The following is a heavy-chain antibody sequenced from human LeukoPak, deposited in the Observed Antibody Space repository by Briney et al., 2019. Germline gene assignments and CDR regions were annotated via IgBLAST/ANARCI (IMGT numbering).Heavy chain of an antibody. Sequence: VASVKVSCKASGYTFTSYDINWVRQATGQGLEWMGWMIPNSGNTGYAQKFQGRVTMTRNTSISTAYMELSSLRSEDTAVYYCARDWQQLVGCAFDIWGQGTMVTVSS. V-gene: IGHV1-8*01. CDR3: ARDWQQLVGCAFDI. CDR1: GYTFTSYD. J-gene: IGHJ3*02. D-gene: IGHD6-13*01. CDR2: MIPNSGNT.